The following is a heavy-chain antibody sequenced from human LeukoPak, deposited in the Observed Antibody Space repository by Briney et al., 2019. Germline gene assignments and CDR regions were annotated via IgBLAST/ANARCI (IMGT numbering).Heavy chain of an antibody. CDR3: ARESSQPN. J-gene: IGHJ4*02. V-gene: IGHV1-18*01. CDR2: ISAYNGNT. Sequence: ASVKVSCKASGYTFTSYGISWVRQAPGQGLEWMGWISAYNGNTNYAQKPQGRVTITADKSTSTAYMELSSLRSEDTAVYYCARESSQPNWGQGTPVTVSS. CDR1: GYTFTSYG.